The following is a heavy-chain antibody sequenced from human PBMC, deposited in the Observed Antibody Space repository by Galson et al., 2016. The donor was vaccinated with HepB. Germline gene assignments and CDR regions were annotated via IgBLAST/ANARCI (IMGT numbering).Heavy chain of an antibody. CDR2: ISITSGYK. V-gene: IGHV3-21*01. Sequence: SLRLSCAASGFTFSTYSMNWVRQAPGKGLEWVSFISITSGYKYYADSLKGRVTISRDNAKNSLYLQMNSLRAEDTAVYYCARTYSSTWKPFEYWGQGTLVTVSS. CDR3: ARTYSSTWKPFEY. D-gene: IGHD6-13*01. J-gene: IGHJ4*02. CDR1: GFTFSTYS.